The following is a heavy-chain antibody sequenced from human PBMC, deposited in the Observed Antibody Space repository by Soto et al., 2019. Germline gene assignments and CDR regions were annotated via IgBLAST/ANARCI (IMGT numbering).Heavy chain of an antibody. V-gene: IGHV1-24*01. CDR3: ATAVYYYDSSGYSS. CDR1: VYPLTELS. CDR2: FDPEDGET. Sequence: GASVKVCFKVYVYPLTELSMQLVRQAPGKGLEWMGGFDPEDGETIYAQKFQGRVTMTEDTSTDTAYMELSSLRSEDTAVYYCATAVYYYDSSGYSSWGQGTMVTVSS. D-gene: IGHD3-22*01. J-gene: IGHJ4*02.